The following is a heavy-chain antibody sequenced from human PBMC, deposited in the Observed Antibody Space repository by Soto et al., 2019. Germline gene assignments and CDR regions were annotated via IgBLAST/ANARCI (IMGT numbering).Heavy chain of an antibody. D-gene: IGHD3-16*02. CDR2: IYYSGRT. Sequence: QVQLQESGPGLVKPSETLSLTCSVSGGSISRTTYSWGWIRQPPGKGLEWIGSIYYSGRTYYIPSIKSRVTISVDTSKNQFSLKLTSVTAADTAVYYCATYRAWGQGTLVTVSS. V-gene: IGHV4-39*01. CDR1: GGSISRTTYS. CDR3: ATYRA. J-gene: IGHJ5*02.